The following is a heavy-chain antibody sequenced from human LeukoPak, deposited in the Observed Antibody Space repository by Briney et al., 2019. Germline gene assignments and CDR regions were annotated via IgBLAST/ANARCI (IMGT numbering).Heavy chain of an antibody. J-gene: IGHJ5*02. D-gene: IGHD3-3*01. CDR3: ATESLTLSGLDRSFDP. Sequence: ASVTVSCKVSGYTLTELSMHWVRQAPGKGLEWMGGFDPEDGETIYAQKFQGRVTITEDTSTDTAYMELSSLRSEDTAVYYCATESLTLSGLDRSFDPWGQGTLVTVSS. CDR1: GYTLTELS. CDR2: FDPEDGET. V-gene: IGHV1-24*01.